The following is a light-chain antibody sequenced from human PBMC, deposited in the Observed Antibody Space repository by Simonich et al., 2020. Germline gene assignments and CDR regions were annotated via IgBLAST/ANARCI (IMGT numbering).Light chain of an antibody. CDR2: DAS. J-gene: IGKJ4*01. CDR3: QQRSNCLT. Sequence: EIVLTQSPATLSLSPGERATLSCRASQRVSSYLAWYQQKPGQAPRLLIYDASNRATGIPARFSGSGSGTDFTLTISSLEPEDFAVYYCQQRSNCLTFGGGTRVEIK. CDR1: QRVSSY. V-gene: IGKV3-11*01.